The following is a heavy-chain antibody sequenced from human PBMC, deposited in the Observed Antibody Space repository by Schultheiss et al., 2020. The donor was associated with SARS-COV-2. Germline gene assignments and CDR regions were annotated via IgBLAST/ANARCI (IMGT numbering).Heavy chain of an antibody. J-gene: IGHJ4*02. V-gene: IGHV4-31*03. CDR1: GGSISSGGYY. CDR3: VKEEGHGPNNFDY. Sequence: SQTLSLTCPVSGGSISSGGYYWSWIRQHPGKGLEWIGYIYYSGSTYYNPSLKSRVTISVDTSKNQFSLKLSSVTAADTAVYYCVKEEGHGPNNFDYWGQGTLVTVSS. D-gene: IGHD2/OR15-2a*01. CDR2: IYYSGST.